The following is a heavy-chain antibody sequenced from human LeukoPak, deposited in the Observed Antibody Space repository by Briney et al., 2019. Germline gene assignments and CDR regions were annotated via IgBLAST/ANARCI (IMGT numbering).Heavy chain of an antibody. CDR1: GFNVSSNF. CDR2: ICSGGST. D-gene: IGHD5-12*01. CDR3: TRSYSGVLAHFDY. V-gene: IGHV3-66*01. J-gene: IGHJ4*02. Sequence: GGSLRLSCAASGFNVSSNFMSWVRQAPGRGLEWVSFICSGGSTSYTDSVKGRFTISRDTSKNTLYLQMNSLRVEDTAVYYCTRSYSGVLAHFDYWGQGTLVTVSS.